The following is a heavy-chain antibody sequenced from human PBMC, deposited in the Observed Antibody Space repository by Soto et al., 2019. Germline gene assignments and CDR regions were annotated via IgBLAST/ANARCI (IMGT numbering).Heavy chain of an antibody. Sequence: SETLSLTCTVSGGSISSYYWSWIRQPPGKGLEWIGYIYYSGSTNYNPSLKSRVTISVATSKNQFSLKLSSVTAADTAVYYCARRKLVGYCSSTSCYGDYYMDVWGKGTTVTVSS. J-gene: IGHJ6*03. CDR3: ARRKLVGYCSSTSCYGDYYMDV. V-gene: IGHV4-59*08. CDR2: IYYSGST. D-gene: IGHD2-2*01. CDR1: GGSISSYY.